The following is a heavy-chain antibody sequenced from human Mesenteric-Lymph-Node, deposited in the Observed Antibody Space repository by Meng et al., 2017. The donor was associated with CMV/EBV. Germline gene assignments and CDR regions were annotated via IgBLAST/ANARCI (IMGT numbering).Heavy chain of an antibody. J-gene: IGHJ3*02. CDR2: ISSSSYI. D-gene: IGHD2-2*02. CDR3: ARGFGVVVVPAAILAFDI. Sequence: GESLKISCAASGFTFSDYYMSWIRQAPGKGLEWVSSISSSSYIYYADSVKGRFTISRDNAKNSLYLQMNSLRAEDTAVYYCARGFGVVVVPAAILAFDIWGQGTMVTVSS. V-gene: IGHV3-69-1*01. CDR1: GFTFSDYY.